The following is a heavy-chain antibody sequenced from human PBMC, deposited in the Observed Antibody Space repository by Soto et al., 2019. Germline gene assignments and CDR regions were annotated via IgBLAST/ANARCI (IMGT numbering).Heavy chain of an antibody. Sequence: ASVKVSCKASGYTFTSYGISWVRQAPGQGLEWMGWISAYNGNTNYAQKLQGRVTMTTDTSTSTAYMELRSLRSDDTAVYYCARSEHQDLRPAGTVPWTDYWGQGTLVTVSS. V-gene: IGHV1-18*01. CDR1: GYTFTSYG. D-gene: IGHD6-19*01. J-gene: IGHJ4*02. CDR2: ISAYNGNT. CDR3: ARSEHQDLRPAGTVPWTDY.